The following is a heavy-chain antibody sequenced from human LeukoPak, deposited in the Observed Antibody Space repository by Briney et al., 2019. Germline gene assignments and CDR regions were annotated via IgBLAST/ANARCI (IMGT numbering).Heavy chain of an antibody. D-gene: IGHD2-21*02. CDR3: AKLARPYCSGDCLQIDY. J-gene: IGHJ4*02. CDR1: GFTFSSYG. Sequence: GGSLRLSCAASGFTFSSYGMHWVRQAPGKGLEWVAVIWYDGSNKYYADSVKGRFTISRDNSKNTLYLQMNSLRAEDTAVYYCAKLARPYCSGDCLQIDYWGQGTLVPVSS. CDR2: IWYDGSNK. V-gene: IGHV3-33*06.